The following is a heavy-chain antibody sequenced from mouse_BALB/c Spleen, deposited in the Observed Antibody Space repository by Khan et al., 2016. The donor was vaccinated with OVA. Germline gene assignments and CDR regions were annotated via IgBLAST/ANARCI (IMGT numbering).Heavy chain of an antibody. Sequence: VQLQQSGPELMKPGASVKISCKASGYSFTNYYIHWVKQSHGQSLEWIGYIDPFNGGTNYNQKFKGTATLTVDKSSSTAYMHLSSLTSEDSAVYYCTRLGTTGWFAYGGQGTMVTVSA. J-gene: IGHJ3*01. CDR3: TRLGTTGWFAY. CDR2: IDPFNGGT. V-gene: IGHV1S135*01. D-gene: IGHD2-13*01. CDR1: GYSFTNYY.